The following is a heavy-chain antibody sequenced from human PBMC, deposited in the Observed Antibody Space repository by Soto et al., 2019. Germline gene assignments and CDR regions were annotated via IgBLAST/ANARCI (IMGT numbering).Heavy chain of an antibody. CDR3: ARWDPPLDY. V-gene: IGHV5-51*01. CDR1: GYSFTSYW. Sequence: SLTLSWKVSGYSFTSYWIGWVRQMPGTGLEWMGIIYPGDSDTRYSPSFEGQVTISAGKSLSTAYLQWSSLKASATAMYYCARWDPPLDYWGQGTLVTVSS. D-gene: IGHD1-26*01. CDR2: IYPGDSDT. J-gene: IGHJ4*02.